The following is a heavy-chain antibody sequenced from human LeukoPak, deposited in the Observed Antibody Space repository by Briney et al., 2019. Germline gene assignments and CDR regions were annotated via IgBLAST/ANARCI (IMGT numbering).Heavy chain of an antibody. CDR2: INPNSGGT. Sequence: ASVKVSCKASGYTFSGYYIHWVRQAQGHGLKWMGLINPNSGGTNYAQKFQGRVTMTRDTSISTAYMEMSRLRSDDTAVYYCARGPDQTSPDYWGQGTLVTVSS. CDR3: ARGPDQTSPDY. J-gene: IGHJ4*02. CDR1: GYTFSGYY. V-gene: IGHV1-2*02.